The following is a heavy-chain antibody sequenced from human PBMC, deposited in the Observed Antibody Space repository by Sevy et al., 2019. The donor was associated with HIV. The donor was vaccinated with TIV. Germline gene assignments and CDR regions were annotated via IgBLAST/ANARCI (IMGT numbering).Heavy chain of an antibody. D-gene: IGHD1-26*01. CDR3: ARDTGELRGYYGMDV. CDR1: GFTFSSYA. J-gene: IGHJ6*02. Sequence: GGSLRLSCAASGFTFSSYAMHWVRQAPGKGQEWVAVISYDGSNKYYADSVKGRFTISRDNSKNTLYLQMNSLRAEDTAVYYCARDTGELRGYYGMDVWGQGTTVTVSS. V-gene: IGHV3-30-3*01. CDR2: ISYDGSNK.